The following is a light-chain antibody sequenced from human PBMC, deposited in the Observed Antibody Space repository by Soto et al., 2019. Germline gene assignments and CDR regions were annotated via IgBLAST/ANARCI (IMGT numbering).Light chain of an antibody. CDR1: SSDVGAYNY. CDR2: EVX. V-gene: IGLV2-8*01. J-gene: IGLJ3*02. Sequence: QSALTQPPSASGSPGQSVTISCTGTSSDVGAYNYVSWYQQYPGKAPKLMIYEVXKRXSGXPEXFXGSKSGKTASLTVSGLQPEDXADYHCTSYAGSNIWVFGGGTKVTVL. CDR3: TSYAGSNIWV.